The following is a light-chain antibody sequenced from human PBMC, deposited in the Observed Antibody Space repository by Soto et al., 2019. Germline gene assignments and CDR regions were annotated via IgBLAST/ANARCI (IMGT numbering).Light chain of an antibody. CDR2: EDN. CDR1: SGSIASNY. J-gene: IGLJ3*02. V-gene: IGLV6-57*01. Sequence: NFMLTQPHSVSESPGKTVTISCTRSSGSIASNYVQWYQPRPGSSPTTVIYEDNQRPSGVPDRFSGSIDSSSNSASLTISGLKTEDEADYYCQSFDSSDQVFGGGTKVTVL. CDR3: QSFDSSDQV.